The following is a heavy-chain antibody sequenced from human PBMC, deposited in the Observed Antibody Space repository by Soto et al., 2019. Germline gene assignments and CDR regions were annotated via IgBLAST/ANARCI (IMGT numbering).Heavy chain of an antibody. CDR1: GFSLSTTEVG. Sequence: QITLKESGPTLVKPTQTLTLTCSFSGFSLSTTEVGVGWIRQSPGKALEWLAIIYWDNDKRYSPSLKSRVTITKDTSKNQVVLTVTNMDPVDTGTYYCARSLWFGELHWGQGVLVTVSS. D-gene: IGHD3-10*01. CDR3: ARSLWFGELH. J-gene: IGHJ4*02. V-gene: IGHV2-5*02. CDR2: IYWDNDK.